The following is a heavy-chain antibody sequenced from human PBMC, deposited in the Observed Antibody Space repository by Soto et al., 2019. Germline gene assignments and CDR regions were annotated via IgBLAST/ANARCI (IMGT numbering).Heavy chain of an antibody. V-gene: IGHV3-13*01. CDR1: GFTFSSYD. CDR3: ARGIYCSSTSCYVDPENYFDY. J-gene: IGHJ4*02. Sequence: GGSLRLSCAASGFTFSSYDMHWVRQATGKGLEWVSAIGTAGDTYYPGSVKGRFTISRENAKNSLYLQMNSLRAGDTAVYYCARGIYCSSTSCYVDPENYFDYWGQGTLVTVSS. D-gene: IGHD2-2*01. CDR2: IGTAGDT.